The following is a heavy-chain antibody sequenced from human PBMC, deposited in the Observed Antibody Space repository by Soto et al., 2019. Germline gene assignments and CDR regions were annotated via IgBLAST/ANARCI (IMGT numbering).Heavy chain of an antibody. D-gene: IGHD2-2*01. CDR1: GYTLTELS. V-gene: IGHV1-24*01. CDR3: ATHVEIPGSPYYGMDV. J-gene: IGHJ6*02. Sequence: QVQLVQSGAEVKKPGASVEVSCKVSGYTLTELSMHWVRQAPGKGLEWMGGFDPEDGETIYAQKFQGRVTMTEDTSTDTAYMELSSLRSEDMAVYYCATHVEIPGSPYYGMDVWGQGTTVTVSS. CDR2: FDPEDGET.